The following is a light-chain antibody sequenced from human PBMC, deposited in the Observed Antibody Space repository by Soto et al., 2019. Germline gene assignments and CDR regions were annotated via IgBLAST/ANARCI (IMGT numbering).Light chain of an antibody. CDR1: QGVGST. Sequence: ELVLTQPPATLSVSPGERATLSCRASQGVGSTLAWYQQEPGRAPRLLIYDASNRATGIPARFSGSGSGTDFTLTISSLEPEDVAIYYCQPRANLWTLGHGTKVDIK. J-gene: IGKJ1*01. CDR3: QPRANLWT. V-gene: IGKV3D-11*01. CDR2: DAS.